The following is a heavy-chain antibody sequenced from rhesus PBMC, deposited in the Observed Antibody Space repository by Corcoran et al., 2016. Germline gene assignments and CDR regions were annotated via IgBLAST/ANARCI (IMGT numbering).Heavy chain of an antibody. CDR1: GGSISDSYY. J-gene: IGHJ2*01. Sequence: QVQLQESGPGLVKPSETLSLTCTVSGGSISDSYYWSWIRQPPGKGLEWMGRIYGSGGSTNYNPSLKSRVTISRDTSKNQCSLKLSSVTAADTAVYYCAREGAVTTSWYFDLWGPGTPITISS. V-gene: IGHV4-160*01. D-gene: IGHD4-23*01. CDR2: IYGSGGST. CDR3: AREGAVTTSWYFDL.